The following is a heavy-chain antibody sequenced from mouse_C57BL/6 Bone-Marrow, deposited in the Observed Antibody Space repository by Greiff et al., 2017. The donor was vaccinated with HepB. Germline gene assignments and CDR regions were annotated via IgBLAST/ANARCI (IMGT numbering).Heavy chain of an antibody. Sequence: QVQLQQPGAELVKPGASVKMSCKASGYTFTSYWITWVKQRPGQGLEWIGDIYPGSGSTNYNEKFKSKATLTVDTSSSTAYMQLSSLTSADSAVYYCAGLDSSGYVGFAYWGQGTGVTVSA. CDR1: GYTFTSYW. D-gene: IGHD3-2*02. CDR3: AGLDSSGYVGFAY. V-gene: IGHV1-55*01. J-gene: IGHJ3*01. CDR2: IYPGSGST.